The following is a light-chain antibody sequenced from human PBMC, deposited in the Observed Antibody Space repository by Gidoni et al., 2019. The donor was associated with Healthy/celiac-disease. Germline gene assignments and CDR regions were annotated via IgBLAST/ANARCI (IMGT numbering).Light chain of an antibody. CDR3: MQALQTPIFT. CDR2: LGS. Sequence: DIVMTQSPLYLPVTPGEPASISCRSSQSLLHSNGYNYLDWYLQKPGQSPQLLIYLGSNRVSGVPDRFSGSGSGTDFTLKISRVEAEDVGVYYCMQALQTPIFTFXPXTKVDIK. V-gene: IGKV2-28*01. J-gene: IGKJ3*01. CDR1: QSLLHSNGYNY.